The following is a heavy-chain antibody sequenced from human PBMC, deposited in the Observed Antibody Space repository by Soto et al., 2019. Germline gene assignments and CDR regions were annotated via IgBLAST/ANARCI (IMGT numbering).Heavy chain of an antibody. CDR3: ARDLGVVTATGWFDP. Sequence: QVQLVQSGAEVKKPGSSVKVSCKASGGTFSSYTISWVRQAPGQGLEWMGRIIPILGIANYAQKFQGRVTITAEKSTSTAYMELSSLRSEDTAVYYCARDLGVVTATGWFDPWGQGTLVTVSS. CDR1: GGTFSSYT. J-gene: IGHJ5*02. V-gene: IGHV1-69*08. D-gene: IGHD2-21*02. CDR2: IIPILGIA.